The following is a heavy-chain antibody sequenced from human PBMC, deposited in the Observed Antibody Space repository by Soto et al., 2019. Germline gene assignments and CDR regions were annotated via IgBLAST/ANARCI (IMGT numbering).Heavy chain of an antibody. V-gene: IGHV3-23*01. Sequence: TGGSLRLSCAASGFTFSSYAMSWVRQAPGKGLEWVSAISGSGGSTYYADSVKGRFTISRDNSKNTLYLQMNSLRAEDTAVYYCAKDPAHYYGSGSSWAFFDYWGQGTLVTVSS. D-gene: IGHD3-10*01. CDR3: AKDPAHYYGSGSSWAFFDY. CDR1: GFTFSSYA. J-gene: IGHJ4*02. CDR2: ISGSGGST.